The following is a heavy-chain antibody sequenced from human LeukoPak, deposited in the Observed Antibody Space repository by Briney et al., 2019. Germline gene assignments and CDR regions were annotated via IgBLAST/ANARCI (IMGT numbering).Heavy chain of an antibody. CDR3: ARGSMIVVVITSYYYGMDV. V-gene: IGHV1-2*02. CDR1: GYTFTGYY. CDR2: INPNSGGT. D-gene: IGHD3-22*01. J-gene: IGHJ6*02. Sequence: ASVKVSCKASGYTFTGYYMHWVRQAPGQGLEWMGWINPNSGGTNYARKFQGRVTMTRDTSISTAYMELSRLRSDDTAVYYCARGSMIVVVITSYYYGMDVWGQGTTVTVSS.